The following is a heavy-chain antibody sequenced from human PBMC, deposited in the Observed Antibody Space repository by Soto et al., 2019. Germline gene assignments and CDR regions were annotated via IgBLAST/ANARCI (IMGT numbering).Heavy chain of an antibody. J-gene: IGHJ4*02. D-gene: IGHD5-12*01. CDR3: AAGGGLPRYY. V-gene: IGHV4-30-2*01. Sequence: SETLSLTCTVSGGSISRGPYSWSWIRQPPGKGLEWIGYIYHSGSTYYNPSLKSRVTISVDRSKNQFSLKLSSGTAADTAVYYCAAGGGLPRYYWGQGTLVTVSS. CDR1: GGSISRGPYS. CDR2: IYHSGST.